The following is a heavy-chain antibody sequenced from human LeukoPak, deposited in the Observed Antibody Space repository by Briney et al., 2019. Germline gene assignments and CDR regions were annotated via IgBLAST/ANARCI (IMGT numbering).Heavy chain of an antibody. CDR3: ARDRDYYDSSGPGAFDI. Sequence: PSETLSLTCTVSGGSISSYYWSWIRQPPGKGLEWIGCIYYSGSTNYNPSLKSRVTISVDTSKNQFSLKLSSVTAADTAVYYCARDRDYYDSSGPGAFDIWGQGTMVTVSS. CDR1: GGSISSYY. CDR2: IYYSGST. V-gene: IGHV4-59*01. J-gene: IGHJ3*02. D-gene: IGHD3-22*01.